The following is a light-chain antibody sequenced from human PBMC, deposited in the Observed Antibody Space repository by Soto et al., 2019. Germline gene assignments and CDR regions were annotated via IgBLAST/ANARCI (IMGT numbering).Light chain of an antibody. CDR2: LNSDGSH. V-gene: IGLV4-69*01. J-gene: IGLJ2*01. Sequence: QSVLTQSPSASASLGASVKLTCTQSSGHINYAIAWHQQQPEKGPRYLMKLNSDGSHSKGDGIPDRFSGSSSGAERYLTISSLQSEDEADYYCQTWGTGMVFGGGTKLTV. CDR1: SGHINYA. CDR3: QTWGTGMV.